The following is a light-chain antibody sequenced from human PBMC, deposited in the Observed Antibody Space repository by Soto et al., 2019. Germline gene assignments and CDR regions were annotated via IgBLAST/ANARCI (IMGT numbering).Light chain of an antibody. CDR1: SGHSSYI. CDR3: ETWDSNPVV. J-gene: IGLJ2*01. Sequence: QLVLTQSSSASASLGSSVKLTCTLSSGHSSYIIAWHQQQPGKAPRYLMKLEGSGSYNKGSGVPDRFSGSSSGADRYLTISNLQSEDEADYCCETWDSNPVVFGGGTKLTVL. CDR2: LEGSGSY. V-gene: IGLV4-60*03.